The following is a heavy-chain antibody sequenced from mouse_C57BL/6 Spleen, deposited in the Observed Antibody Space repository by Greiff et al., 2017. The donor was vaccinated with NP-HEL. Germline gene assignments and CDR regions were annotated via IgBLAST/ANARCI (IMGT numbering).Heavy chain of an antibody. V-gene: IGHV1-52*01. CDR2: IDPSDSEP. J-gene: IGHJ2*01. Sequence: QVQLQQPGAELVRPGSSVKLSCKASGYTFTSYWMHWVKQRPIQGLEWIGNIDPSDSEPHYNQQFKDKATLTVDKSSSTAYMQLSSLTSEDSAVYYCARSRYYCSPLDYWGQGTTLTVSS. D-gene: IGHD1-1*01. CDR3: ARSRYYCSPLDY. CDR1: GYTFTSYW.